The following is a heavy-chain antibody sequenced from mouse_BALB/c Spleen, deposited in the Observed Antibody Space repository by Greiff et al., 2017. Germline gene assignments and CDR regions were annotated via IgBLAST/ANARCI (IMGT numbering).Heavy chain of an antibody. CDR2: INPYNGDT. J-gene: IGHJ4*01. CDR3: GKELRRNDYAMDY. CDR1: GYSFTGYF. Sequence: VQLQQSGPELVKPGASVKISCKASGYSFTGYFMNWVKQSHGKSLEWIGRINPYNGDTFYNQKFKGKATLTVDKSSSTAHMELLSLTSEDSAVYYCGKELRRNDYAMDYWGQGTSVTVSS. D-gene: IGHD2-4*01. V-gene: IGHV1-37*01.